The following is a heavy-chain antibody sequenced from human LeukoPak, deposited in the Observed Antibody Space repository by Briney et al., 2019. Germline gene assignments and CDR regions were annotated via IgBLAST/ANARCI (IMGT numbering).Heavy chain of an antibody. Sequence: PGGSLRLSCAASGFTFSSYGMHWVRQAPGKGLEWVAFIRYDGSNKYYADSVKGRFTISRDNSKNTLYLQMNSLRAEDTAVYYCAKHPSGGYDSSGCYYFDYWGQGTLVTVSS. CDR3: AKHPSGGYDSSGCYYFDY. V-gene: IGHV3-30*02. CDR2: IRYDGSNK. J-gene: IGHJ4*02. D-gene: IGHD3-22*01. CDR1: GFTFSSYG.